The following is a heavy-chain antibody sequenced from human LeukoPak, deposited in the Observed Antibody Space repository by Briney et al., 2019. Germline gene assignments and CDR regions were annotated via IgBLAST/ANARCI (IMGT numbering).Heavy chain of an antibody. V-gene: IGHV3-74*01. J-gene: IGHJ4*02. CDR3: ARTWELLPDFDY. CDR2: INSDGSST. Sequence: QSGVSLRLSCAASGFTFRSYWMHWVRQAPGKGLVWVSRINSDGSSTRYADSVKGRFTISRDNAKNTLYLQMNSLRAEDTAVYYCARTWELLPDFDYWGQGTLVTVSS. CDR1: GFTFRSYW. D-gene: IGHD1-26*01.